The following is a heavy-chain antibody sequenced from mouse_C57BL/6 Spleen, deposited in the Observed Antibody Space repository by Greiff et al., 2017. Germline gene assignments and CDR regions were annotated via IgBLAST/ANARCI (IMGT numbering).Heavy chain of an antibody. J-gene: IGHJ3*01. CDR1: GFTFSDYY. Sequence: EVKLMESGGGLVQPGGSLKLSCAASGFTFSDYYMYWVRQTPEKRLEWVAYISNGGGSTYYPATVKGRFTISRDNAKNTLYLQMSRLKSEDTAMYYCASLTGTAAWFAYWGQGTLVTVSA. D-gene: IGHD4-1*01. CDR2: ISNGGGST. CDR3: ASLTGTAAWFAY. V-gene: IGHV5-12*01.